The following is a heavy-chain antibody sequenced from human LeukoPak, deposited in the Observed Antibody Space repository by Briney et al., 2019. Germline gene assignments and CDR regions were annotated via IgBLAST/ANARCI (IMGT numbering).Heavy chain of an antibody. CDR2: ISGSSSYI. V-gene: IGHV3-21*01. CDR3: APGGRGDY. Sequence: GGSLRLSCAASGFTFSSYSMNWARQAPGKGLEWVSSISGSSSYIYYADSVKGRFTISRDNAKNSLYLQMNSLRAEDTAVYYCAPGGRGDYWGQGTLVTVSS. CDR1: GFTFSSYS. D-gene: IGHD3-16*01. J-gene: IGHJ4*02.